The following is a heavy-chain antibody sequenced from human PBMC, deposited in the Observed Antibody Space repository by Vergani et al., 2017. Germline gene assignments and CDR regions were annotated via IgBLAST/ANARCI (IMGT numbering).Heavy chain of an antibody. CDR3: ARLGYYYDSSGYYQRLPRDAFDI. CDR2: IWYDGSNK. Sequence: QVQLVESGGGVVQPGRSLRLSCAASGFTFSSYGMHWVRQAPGKGLEWVAVIWYDGSNKYYADSVKGRFTISRDNSKNTLYLQMNSLRAEDTAVYYCARLGYYYDSSGYYQRLPRDAFDIWGQGTMVTVSS. CDR1: GFTFSSYG. V-gene: IGHV3-33*01. D-gene: IGHD3-22*01. J-gene: IGHJ3*02.